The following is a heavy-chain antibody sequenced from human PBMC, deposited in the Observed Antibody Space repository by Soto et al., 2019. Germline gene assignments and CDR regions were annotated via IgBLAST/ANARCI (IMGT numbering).Heavy chain of an antibody. CDR2: IYHSGST. D-gene: IGHD5-18*01. Sequence: SETLSLTCAVSGGSISSGGYSWSWIRQPPGKGLEWIGYIYHSGSTYYNPSLKSRVTISVDRSKNQFSLKLSSVTAADRAVYYCARGEAMVLDYWGQGALVTVSS. V-gene: IGHV4-30-2*01. CDR3: ARGEAMVLDY. CDR1: GGSISSGGYS. J-gene: IGHJ4*02.